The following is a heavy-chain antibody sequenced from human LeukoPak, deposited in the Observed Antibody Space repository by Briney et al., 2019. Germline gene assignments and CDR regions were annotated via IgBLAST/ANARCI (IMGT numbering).Heavy chain of an antibody. J-gene: IGHJ4*02. CDR1: GGSISSVSYY. D-gene: IGHD3-22*01. CDR3: ARDLSSGYDY. V-gene: IGHV4-61*02. Sequence: PSQTLSLTCTVSGGSISSVSYYWSWIRQPAGKGLEWIGRIYTSGSTNYNPSLKSRVTISVDTSKNQFSLKLSSVTAADTAVYYCARDLSSGYDYWGQGTLVTVSS. CDR2: IYTSGST.